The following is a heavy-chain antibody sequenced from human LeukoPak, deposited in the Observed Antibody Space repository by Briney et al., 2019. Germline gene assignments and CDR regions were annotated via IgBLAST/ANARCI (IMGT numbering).Heavy chain of an antibody. V-gene: IGHV3-30-3*01. J-gene: IGHJ4*02. CDR1: GFTFSSYA. CDR3: ASNSFGYGDYYFDY. Sequence: PGRSLRLSCAASGFTFSSYAMHWVRQAPGKGLEWVAVISYDGSSKYYADSVKGRFTISRDNSKNTLYLQMNSLRAEDTAVYYCASNSFGYGDYYFDYWGQGTLVTVSS. D-gene: IGHD4-17*01. CDR2: ISYDGSSK.